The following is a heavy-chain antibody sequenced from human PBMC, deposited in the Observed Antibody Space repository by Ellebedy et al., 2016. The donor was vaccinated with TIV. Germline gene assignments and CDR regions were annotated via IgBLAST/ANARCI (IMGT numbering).Heavy chain of an antibody. D-gene: IGHD6-25*01. Sequence: PGGSLRLSCAASGFTFSSYSMNWVRQAPGKGLEWISYIGSSGVTIYYADSVKGRFTMSRDNAKNSLYLQMNSLRDEDTAVYYCARDVLYSSGWYFNHWGQGTLVTVSS. CDR1: GFTFSSYS. J-gene: IGHJ1*01. V-gene: IGHV3-48*02. CDR3: ARDVLYSSGWYFNH. CDR2: IGSSGVTI.